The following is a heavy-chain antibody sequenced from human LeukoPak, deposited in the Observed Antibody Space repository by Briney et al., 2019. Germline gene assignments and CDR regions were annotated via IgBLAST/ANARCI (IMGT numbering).Heavy chain of an antibody. J-gene: IGHJ4*02. Sequence: GGSLRLSCAASGFTFSSYGMHWVRQAPGKGLEWVAVISYDGSNKYYADSVKGRFTISRDNSKNTLYLQMNSLRAEDTAVYYCARGPLIAAAGTWWGQGTLVTVSS. D-gene: IGHD6-13*01. CDR2: ISYDGSNK. CDR1: GFTFSSYG. V-gene: IGHV3-30*03. CDR3: ARGPLIAAAGTW.